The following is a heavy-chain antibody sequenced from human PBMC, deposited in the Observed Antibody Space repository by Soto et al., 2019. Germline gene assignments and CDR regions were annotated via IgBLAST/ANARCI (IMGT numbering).Heavy chain of an antibody. D-gene: IGHD3-22*01. CDR3: ARDYYDSSGRPTIDY. Sequence: SETLSLTCAVYGGAFSGFYWSWIRPPPGKGLEWIGEINHSGSTNYNPSLKSRVTISVDTSKNQFSLKLSSVTAADTAVYYCARDYYDSSGRPTIDYWGQGTLVTVSS. J-gene: IGHJ4*02. CDR1: GGAFSGFY. CDR2: INHSGST. V-gene: IGHV4-34*01.